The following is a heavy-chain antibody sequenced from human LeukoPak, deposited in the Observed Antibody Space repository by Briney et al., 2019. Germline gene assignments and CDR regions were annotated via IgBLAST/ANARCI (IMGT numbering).Heavy chain of an antibody. J-gene: IGHJ6*03. Sequence: SETLSLTCTVSGGSISSYYWSWIRQPPGKGLEWIGYIYHSGSTYYNPSLKSRVTISVDTSKNQFSLKLRSVTAADTAVYYCARTTEGYAGGPGYSYYYYMDVWGKGTTVTISS. CDR2: IYHSGST. D-gene: IGHD5-12*01. CDR3: ARTTEGYAGGPGYSYYYYMDV. CDR1: GGSISSYY. V-gene: IGHV4-59*01.